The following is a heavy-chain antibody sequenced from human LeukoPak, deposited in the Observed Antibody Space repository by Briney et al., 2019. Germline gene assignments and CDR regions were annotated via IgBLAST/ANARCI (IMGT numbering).Heavy chain of an antibody. J-gene: IGHJ4*02. V-gene: IGHV1-69*06. Sequence: SVKVSCKASGGTFSSYAINWVRQAPGQGLEWMGGIIPIFGTANYAQKFQGRVTLTADKSMSTAYMELSSLRSEDTAVYYCARESAADTPFDYWGQGTLVTVSS. CDR1: GGTFSSYA. CDR2: IIPIFGTA. CDR3: ARESAADTPFDY. D-gene: IGHD2-15*01.